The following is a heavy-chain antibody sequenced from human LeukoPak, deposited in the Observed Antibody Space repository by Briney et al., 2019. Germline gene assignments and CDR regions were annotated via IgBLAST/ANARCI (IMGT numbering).Heavy chain of an antibody. CDR2: INHSGST. J-gene: IGHJ3*02. V-gene: IGHV4-34*01. Sequence: SETLSLTCTVSGGSISSYYWSWIRQPPGKGLEWIGEINHSGSTNYNPSLKSRVTISVDTSKNQFSLKLSSVTAADTAVYYCARVARDAFDIWGQGTMVTVSS. CDR1: GGSISSYY. CDR3: ARVARDAFDI.